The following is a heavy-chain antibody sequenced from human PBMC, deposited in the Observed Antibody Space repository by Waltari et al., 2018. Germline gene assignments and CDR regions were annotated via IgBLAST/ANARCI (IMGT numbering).Heavy chain of an antibody. CDR2: INHSGST. CDR1: GGSFSGYS. Sequence: QVQLQQWGAGLLKPSETLSLTCAVYGGSFSGYSWSWIRQPPGKGLEWIGEINHSGSTNYNPSLKSRVTISVDTSKNQFSLKLSSVTAADTAVYYCARQNYYDSSGHDYWGQGTLVTVSS. D-gene: IGHD3-22*01. J-gene: IGHJ4*02. CDR3: ARQNYYDSSGHDY. V-gene: IGHV4-34*01.